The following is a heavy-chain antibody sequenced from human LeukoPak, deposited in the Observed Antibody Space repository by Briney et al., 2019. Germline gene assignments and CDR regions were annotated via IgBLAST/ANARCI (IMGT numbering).Heavy chain of an antibody. CDR2: ISSSSSFI. D-gene: IGHD6-6*01. Sequence: GGSLRLSCAASGFTFSIYSLNWVRQAPGKGLEWVSSISSSSSFISYADSVKGRFTISRDNAKNSLYLQMNSLRAEDTAVHYCAKNRKSSSSDFDYWGQGTLVTVSS. V-gene: IGHV3-21*06. J-gene: IGHJ4*02. CDR3: AKNRKSSSSDFDY. CDR1: GFTFSIYS.